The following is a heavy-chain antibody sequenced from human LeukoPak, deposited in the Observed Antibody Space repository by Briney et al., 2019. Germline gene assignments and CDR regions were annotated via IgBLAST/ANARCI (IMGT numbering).Heavy chain of an antibody. J-gene: IGHJ4*02. CDR2: INPNTGST. CDR3: ARARSIAASFDY. CDR1: GYTFTGFY. V-gene: IGHV1-2*02. Sequence: GASVKVSCRASGYTFTGFYIHWVRQAPGQGLEWMGWINPNTGSTNYAQKFQGRVTMTRDTSISTVYMELSSLRSEDTAVYYCARARSIAASFDYWGQGTLVTVSS. D-gene: IGHD6-6*01.